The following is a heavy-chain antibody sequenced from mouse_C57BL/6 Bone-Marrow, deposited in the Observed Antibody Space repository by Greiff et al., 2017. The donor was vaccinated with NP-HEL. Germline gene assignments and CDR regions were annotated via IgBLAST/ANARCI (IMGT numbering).Heavy chain of an antibody. CDR1: GYTFTSYW. D-gene: IGHD1-1*01. J-gene: IGHJ3*01. V-gene: IGHV1-55*01. CDR2: IYPGSGST. Sequence: VQLQQPGAELVKPGASVKMSCKASGYTFTSYWITWVKQRPGQGLEWIGDIYPGSGSTNYNEKFKSKATLTVDTSSSTAYMQLSSLTSEDSAVYCCARDGSSPAWFAYWGQGTLVTVSA. CDR3: ARDGSSPAWFAY.